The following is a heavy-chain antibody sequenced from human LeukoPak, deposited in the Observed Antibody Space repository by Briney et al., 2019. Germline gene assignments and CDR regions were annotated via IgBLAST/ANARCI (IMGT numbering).Heavy chain of an antibody. CDR3: ARTRRQTYYDFWSGPTPRIPGYWYFDL. CDR2: MYPGASDT. J-gene: IGHJ2*01. Sequence: GASLKISCRGSGYRFTSYWIGWVRQMPGKGLEWMGIMYPGASDTTYSPSFQGQVTISVDKSMSTAYLQWSSLKASDTAMYYCARTRRQTYYDFWSGPTPRIPGYWYFDLWGRGTLVTVSS. CDR1: GYRFTSYW. V-gene: IGHV5-51*01. D-gene: IGHD3-3*01.